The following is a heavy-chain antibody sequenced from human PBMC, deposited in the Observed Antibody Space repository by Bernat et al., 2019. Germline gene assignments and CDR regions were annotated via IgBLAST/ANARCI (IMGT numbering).Heavy chain of an antibody. Sequence: QVQLVESGGGVVQPGRSLRLSCAASGFTFSSYAMHWVRQAPGKGLEWVAVISYDGSNKYYADSVKGRFTISRDNSKNTLYLQMSSLRAEDTAVYYCARSTTVTTYWGQGTLVTVSS. J-gene: IGHJ4*02. V-gene: IGHV3-30-3*01. CDR3: ARSTTVTTY. CDR1: GFTFSSYA. CDR2: ISYDGSNK. D-gene: IGHD4-17*01.